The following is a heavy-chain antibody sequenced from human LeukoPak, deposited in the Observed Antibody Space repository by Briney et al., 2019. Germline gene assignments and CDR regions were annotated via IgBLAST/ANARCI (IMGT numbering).Heavy chain of an antibody. Sequence: GGSLRLSCAASGFTFSNYAMTWVRQAPGKGLEWVSAMSGSGTNTFYADSVKGRFTISRDNSKDTLYLRMNSLRAEDTAVYYCAKKVEGTGWYDYGMDVWGQGTTVTVSS. CDR2: MSGSGTNT. CDR3: AKKVEGTGWYDYGMDV. CDR1: GFTFSNYA. V-gene: IGHV3-23*01. J-gene: IGHJ6*02. D-gene: IGHD6-19*01.